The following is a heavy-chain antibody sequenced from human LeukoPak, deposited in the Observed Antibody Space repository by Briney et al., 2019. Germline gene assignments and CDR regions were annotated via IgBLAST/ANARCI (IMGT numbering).Heavy chain of an antibody. CDR3: ASAEGYCSSTSCYWYFDY. D-gene: IGHD2-2*01. CDR1: EFTFSSYA. V-gene: IGHV3-64*01. J-gene: IGHJ4*02. CDR2: ISSNGGST. Sequence: PGGSLRLSCAASEFTFSSYAMHWVRQAPGKGLEYVSAISSNGGSTYYANSVKVRFTISRDNSKNTLYLQMGSLRAEDMAVYYCASAEGYCSSTSCYWYFDYWGQGTLVTVSS.